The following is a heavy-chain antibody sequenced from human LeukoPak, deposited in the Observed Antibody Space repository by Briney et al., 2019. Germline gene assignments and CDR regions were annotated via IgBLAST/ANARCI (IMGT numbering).Heavy chain of an antibody. CDR2: IRYDGSNK. V-gene: IGHV3-30*02. Sequence: GGSLRLSCAASGFSFSSYGMHWVRQAPGKGLEWVAFIRYDGSNKYYADSVKGRFTISRDNSKNTLYLQMNSLRAGDTAVYYCANRYYYDSSADVWGKGTTVTVSS. D-gene: IGHD3-22*01. CDR1: GFSFSSYG. J-gene: IGHJ6*04. CDR3: ANRYYYDSSADV.